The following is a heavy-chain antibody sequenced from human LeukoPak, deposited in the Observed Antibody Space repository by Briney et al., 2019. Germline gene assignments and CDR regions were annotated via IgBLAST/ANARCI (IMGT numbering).Heavy chain of an antibody. V-gene: IGHV4-59*01. J-gene: IGHJ3*02. D-gene: IGHD6-19*01. CDR3: ARARIAVAGRADAFDI. CDR1: GGSISSYY. CDR2: IYYSGST. Sequence: LSETLSLTCTVSGGSISSYYWSWIRHPPGKGVEWSGYIYYSGSTNYNPSPKSRVTISVDTSKNQFSLKLSSVTAADTAVYYCARARIAVAGRADAFDIWGQGTMVTVSS.